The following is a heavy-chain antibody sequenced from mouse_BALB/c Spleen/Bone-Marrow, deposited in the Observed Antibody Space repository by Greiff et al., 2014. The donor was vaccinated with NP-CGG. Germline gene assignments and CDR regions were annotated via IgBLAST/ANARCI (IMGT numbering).Heavy chain of an antibody. J-gene: IGHJ1*01. CDR3: ARKAYYTNWWYFDV. CDR1: GYPFSGYN. V-gene: IGHV1-39*01. D-gene: IGHD2-5*01. Sequence: VQLQESGPELEKPGASVKISCKASGYPFSGYNLNWVKQSNGQSLEWIGNIDPYYGDTTYNQKFKGKATLTVDRSSSTAYMQLKSLTPEDSAVYYCARKAYYTNWWYFDVWGAGTTVTGSS. CDR2: IDPYYGDT.